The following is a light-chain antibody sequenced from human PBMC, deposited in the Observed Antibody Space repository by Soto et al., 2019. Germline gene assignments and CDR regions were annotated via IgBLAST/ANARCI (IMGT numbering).Light chain of an antibody. CDR2: DVS. Sequence: QSVLTQPASVSGSPGQSITISCTGTSSDVGGYNYVSWYQQLPGKAPKLIIYDVSTRPSGVSSRFSASKSDNTASLTISGLQAEDEADYYCSSYATSSVVFGGGTKLTVL. CDR3: SSYATSSVV. V-gene: IGLV2-14*03. CDR1: SSDVGGYNY. J-gene: IGLJ3*02.